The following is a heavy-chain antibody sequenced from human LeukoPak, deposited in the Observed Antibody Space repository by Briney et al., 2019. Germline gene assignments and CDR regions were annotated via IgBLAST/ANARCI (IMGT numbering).Heavy chain of an antibody. CDR2: ISYDGSNK. Sequence: PGGSLRLSCAASGFTFSSYGMHWVRQAPGKGLEWVAVISYDGSNKYYADSVKGRFTISRDNSKNTLYLQMNSLRAEDTAVYYCAKALGHWGQGTLVTVPS. CDR3: AKALGH. CDR1: GFTFSSYG. D-gene: IGHD3-16*01. V-gene: IGHV3-30*18. J-gene: IGHJ4*02.